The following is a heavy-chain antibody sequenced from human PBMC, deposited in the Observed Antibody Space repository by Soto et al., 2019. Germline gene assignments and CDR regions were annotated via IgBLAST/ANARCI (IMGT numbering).Heavy chain of an antibody. Sequence: PSETLSLTCTVSGCSISSSSYYWGWIRQPPGKGLEWIGSIYYSGSTYYNPSLKSRVTISVDTSKNQFSLKLSSVTAADTAVYYCARRPGGIVVVPAARNRAEYFQHWGQGTLVTVSS. CDR3: ARRPGGIVVVPAARNRAEYFQH. J-gene: IGHJ1*01. CDR1: GCSISSSSYY. CDR2: IYYSGST. D-gene: IGHD2-2*01. V-gene: IGHV4-39*01.